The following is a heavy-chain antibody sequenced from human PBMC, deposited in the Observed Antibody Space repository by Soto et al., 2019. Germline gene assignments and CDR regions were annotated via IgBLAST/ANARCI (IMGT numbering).Heavy chain of an antibody. CDR2: ISYDGSNK. CDR1: GFTFSSYG. Sequence: GGSLRLSCAASGFTFSSYGMHWVRQAPGKGLEWVAVISYDGSNKYYADSVKGRFTISRDNSKNTLYLQMNSLRAEDTAVYYCAKDPASDSGYDLFPFDYWGQGTLVTVSS. J-gene: IGHJ4*02. D-gene: IGHD5-12*01. CDR3: AKDPASDSGYDLFPFDY. V-gene: IGHV3-30*18.